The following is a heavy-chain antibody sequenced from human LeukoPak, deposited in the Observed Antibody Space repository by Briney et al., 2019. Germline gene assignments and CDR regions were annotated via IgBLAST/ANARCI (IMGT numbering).Heavy chain of an antibody. CDR2: IRSKAYGGTT. CDR1: GFTFSSYS. CDR3: TRGDNWFDP. J-gene: IGHJ5*02. Sequence: GGSLRLSCAASGFTFSSYSMNWVRQAPGKGLEWVGFIRSKAYGGTTDYAASVKGRFTISRDDSKSIAYLQMNSLKTEDTAVYHCTRGDNWFDPWGQGTLVTVSS. V-gene: IGHV3-49*04.